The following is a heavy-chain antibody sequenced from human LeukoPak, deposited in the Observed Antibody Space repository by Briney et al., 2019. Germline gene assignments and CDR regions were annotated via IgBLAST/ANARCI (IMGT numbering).Heavy chain of an antibody. Sequence: ASVTVSCKASGYTFTVYYMHWVRQAPGQGLEWMGWINPNSGGTNYAQKFQGRVTMTRDTSISTAYMELSRLRSDDTAVYYCAREDRDIVVVVAAMIDYWGQGTLVTVSS. CDR3: AREDRDIVVVVAAMIDY. D-gene: IGHD2-15*01. CDR2: INPNSGGT. J-gene: IGHJ4*02. V-gene: IGHV1-2*02. CDR1: GYTFTVYY.